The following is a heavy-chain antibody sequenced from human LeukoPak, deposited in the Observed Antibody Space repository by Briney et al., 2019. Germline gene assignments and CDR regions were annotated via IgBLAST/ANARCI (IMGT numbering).Heavy chain of an antibody. J-gene: IGHJ4*02. D-gene: IGHD6-13*01. V-gene: IGHV3-23*01. CDR3: AKARGPEIAAATNY. Sequence: GASLRLSCAASGFTFSSNAMGWVRQAPGKGLEWVSVISGSGASTYYADSVKGRFTISRDNSNNTMYLQMNSLRAEDTAVYYCAKARGPEIAAATNYWGQGALVTVSS. CDR1: GFTFSSNA. CDR2: ISGSGAST.